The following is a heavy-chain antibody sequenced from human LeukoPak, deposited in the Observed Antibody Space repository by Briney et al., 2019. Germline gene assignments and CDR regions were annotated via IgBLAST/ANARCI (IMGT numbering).Heavy chain of an antibody. J-gene: IGHJ4*02. CDR2: ISSSGTYI. V-gene: IGHV3-11*03. D-gene: IGHD3-9*01. CDR3: ARQGGDTLTGYLDY. CDR1: GFTFSDYY. Sequence: PGGSLRLSCATSGFTFSDYYMSWIRQAPGKGLEWVSYISSSGTYINSADSVKGRFTISRDYPKNSLYLQMSSLRAEDTAVYYCARQGGDTLTGYLDYWGQGTLVTVSS.